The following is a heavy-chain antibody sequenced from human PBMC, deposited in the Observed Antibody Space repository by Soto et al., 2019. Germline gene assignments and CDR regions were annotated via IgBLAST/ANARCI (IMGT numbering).Heavy chain of an antibody. Sequence: SLTCAVYGGSFSGYYWSWIRQPPGKGLEWIGEINHSGSTNYNPSLKSRVTISVDTSKNQFSLKLSSVTAADTAVYYCARGAYSNYGDSIVQSNWFDPWGQGTLVTVSS. CDR3: ARGAYSNYGDSIVQSNWFDP. D-gene: IGHD4-4*01. V-gene: IGHV4-34*01. J-gene: IGHJ5*02. CDR2: INHSGST. CDR1: GGSFSGYY.